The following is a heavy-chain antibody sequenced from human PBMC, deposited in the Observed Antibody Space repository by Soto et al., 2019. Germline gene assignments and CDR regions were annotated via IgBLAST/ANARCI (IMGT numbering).Heavy chain of an antibody. CDR1: GGTFSSYT. D-gene: IGHD6-19*01. J-gene: IGHJ4*02. CDR3: ARKGSGFDFDY. V-gene: IGHV1-69*02. Sequence: QVQLVQSGAEVQKPGSSVKVSCKASGGTFSSYTISWVRQAPGQGLEWMGRIIPILGIANYAQKFQGRVTITADKSTSTAYMELSSLRSEDTAVYYCARKGSGFDFDYWGQGTLVTVSS. CDR2: IIPILGIA.